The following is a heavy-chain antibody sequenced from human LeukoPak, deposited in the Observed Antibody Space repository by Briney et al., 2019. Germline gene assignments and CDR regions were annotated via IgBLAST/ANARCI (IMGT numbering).Heavy chain of an antibody. D-gene: IGHD3-22*01. V-gene: IGHV3-73*01. CDR3: TRHDYDSSGYYTNWFDP. CDR1: GFTFSSYA. J-gene: IGHJ5*02. CDR2: IRSKANSYAT. Sequence: PGGSLRLSCAASGFTFSSYAMHWVRQASGKGLEWVGRIRSKANSYATAYAASVKGRFTISRDDSKNTAYLQMNSLKTEDTAVYYCTRHDYDSSGYYTNWFDPWGQGTLVTVSS.